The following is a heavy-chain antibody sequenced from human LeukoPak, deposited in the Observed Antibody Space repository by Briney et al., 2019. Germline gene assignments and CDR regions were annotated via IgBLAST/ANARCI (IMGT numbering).Heavy chain of an antibody. CDR3: ARASDTDYGDYVPDY. CDR2: IYYSGST. Sequence: PSETLSLTCTVSGYSISSGYYWGWIRQPPGKGLEWIGYIYYSGSTNYNPSLKSRVTISVDTSKNQFSLKLSSVTAADTAVYYCARASDTDYGDYVPDYWGQGTLVTVSS. CDR1: GYSISSGYY. V-gene: IGHV4-61*01. D-gene: IGHD4-17*01. J-gene: IGHJ4*02.